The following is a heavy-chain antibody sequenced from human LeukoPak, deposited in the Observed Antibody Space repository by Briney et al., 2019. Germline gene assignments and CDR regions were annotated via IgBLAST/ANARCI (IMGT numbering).Heavy chain of an antibody. Sequence: ASVKVSCKASGYTFTGYHTRWVRQAPGQGLEWVGWVNPNNGDTNYAQKFQGRVTMSRDTSISTAYMELNSLRSDDTAVYYCARRETNTQWGFDYWGQGTLVTVSS. V-gene: IGHV1-2*02. CDR1: GYTFTGYH. J-gene: IGHJ4*02. CDR3: ARRETNTQWGFDY. D-gene: IGHD1-26*01. CDR2: VNPNNGDT.